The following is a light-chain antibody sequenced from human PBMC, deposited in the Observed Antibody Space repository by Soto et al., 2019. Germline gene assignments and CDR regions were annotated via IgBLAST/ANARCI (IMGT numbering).Light chain of an antibody. CDR2: LNNDGSH. CDR3: QTWGTGPVV. CDR1: SGHSTYA. J-gene: IGLJ2*01. Sequence: QPVLTQSPSASASLGASVKLTCTLSSGHSTYAIAWHQQQPEKGPRYLMKLNNDGSHSKGDGIPDRFSGSSSGTERYLTISSLQSEDEADYYCQTWGTGPVVFGGGTKLTVL. V-gene: IGLV4-69*02.